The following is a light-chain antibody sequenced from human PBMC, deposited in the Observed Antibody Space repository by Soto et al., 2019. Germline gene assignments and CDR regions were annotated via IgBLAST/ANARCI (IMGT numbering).Light chain of an antibody. J-gene: IGLJ2*01. Sequence: QSVLTQPPSASGTPGQRVTISCSGSSSNIGSHYVYWYQQLPGTAPKLLIYRNNQRPSGVPDRFSGSKSGTSASLAISGLRSEVEADYYCAAWDDSLSGPVFGGGTKLTVL. CDR1: SSNIGSHY. CDR2: RNN. V-gene: IGLV1-47*01. CDR3: AAWDDSLSGPV.